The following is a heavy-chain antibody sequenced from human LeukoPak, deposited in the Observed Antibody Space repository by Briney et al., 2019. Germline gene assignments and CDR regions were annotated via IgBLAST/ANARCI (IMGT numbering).Heavy chain of an antibody. D-gene: IGHD3-9*01. CDR3: ARLRYFDGYALGY. J-gene: IGHJ4*02. CDR2: MNPNSGNT. CDR1: GYALTSYD. Sequence: ASVKVSCKASGYALTSYDINWVRQATGQGLEWMGWMNPNSGNTGYAQKFQGRVTMTRNTSISTAYMELSSLRSEDTAVYYCARLRYFDGYALGYWGQGTLVTVSS. V-gene: IGHV1-8*01.